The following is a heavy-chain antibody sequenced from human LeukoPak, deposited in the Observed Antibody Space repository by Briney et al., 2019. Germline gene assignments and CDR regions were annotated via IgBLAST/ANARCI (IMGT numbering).Heavy chain of an antibody. CDR1: GFTVSSYG. CDR3: AKGPQLGSGYYSDY. Sequence: PGGTLRLSCAASGFTVSSYGMTWVRQAPGKGPEWVSLISGSGGNTYYADSVKGRFTISRDNSKNTLYLQMNSLRSQDTAVYYRAKGPQLGSGYYSDYGAQGTLVTVSS. V-gene: IGHV3-23*01. CDR2: ISGSGGNT. D-gene: IGHD3-22*01. J-gene: IGHJ4*02.